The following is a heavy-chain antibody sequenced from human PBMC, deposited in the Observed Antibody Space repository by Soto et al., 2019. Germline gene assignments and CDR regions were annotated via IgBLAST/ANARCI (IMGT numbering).Heavy chain of an antibody. D-gene: IGHD4-17*01. CDR2: ISWNSGTI. J-gene: IGHJ3*02. V-gene: IGHV3-9*01. Sequence: GGSLRLSCAASGFSFDDYAMHWVRQAPGKGLEWVSGISWNSGTIYYADSVKGRFTISRDNAKNSLYLQMNSLRAEDTAVYYCARADSIDYGGKVDAFDIWGQGTMVTVSS. CDR1: GFSFDDYA. CDR3: ARADSIDYGGKVDAFDI.